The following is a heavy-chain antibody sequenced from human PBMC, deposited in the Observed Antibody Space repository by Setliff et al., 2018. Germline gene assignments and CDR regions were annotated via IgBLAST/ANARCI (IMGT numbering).Heavy chain of an antibody. V-gene: IGHV4-61*09. CDR2: FHTGGAT. J-gene: IGHJ4*02. D-gene: IGHD3-10*01. Sequence: SETLSLTCSVSGGSISSGGFYWSWIRQSAGRGLELIGHFHTGGATDYNHSLKSRVTISLDSSKNQFSLRLSSVTAADAAVYFCARESATIGEFPLYYFDKWGQGIPVTVSS. CDR3: ARESATIGEFPLYYFDK. CDR1: GGSISSGGFY.